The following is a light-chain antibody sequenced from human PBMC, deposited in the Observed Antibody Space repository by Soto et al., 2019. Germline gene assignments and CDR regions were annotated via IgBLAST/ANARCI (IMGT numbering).Light chain of an antibody. J-gene: IGKJ1*01. CDR3: QQYGSSLRT. CDR2: GAS. Sequence: EIVLTQSPGTLSLSPGERATLSCRASQSVSSSYLAWYQQKPGQAPRLLIYGASSRATGIPDRFSGSGSGTDFTLTISRLEPEDFAVYYCQQYGSSLRTFVQGTKV. V-gene: IGKV3-20*01. CDR1: QSVSSSY.